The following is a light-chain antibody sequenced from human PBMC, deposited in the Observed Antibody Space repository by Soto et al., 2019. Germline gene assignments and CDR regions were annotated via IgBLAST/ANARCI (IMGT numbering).Light chain of an antibody. CDR2: AVT. V-gene: IGLV2-11*01. CDR1: SSDVGGYNY. CDR3: CSYAGSYTHYV. Sequence: QSALTQPRSVSGSPGQSVTISCTGTSSDVGGYNYVSWYQQYPGKAPKVMIYAVTKRPSGVPDRISCSKSGNTASLTISGLQAEDEADYYCCSYAGSYTHYVFGTGTKVTVL. J-gene: IGLJ1*01.